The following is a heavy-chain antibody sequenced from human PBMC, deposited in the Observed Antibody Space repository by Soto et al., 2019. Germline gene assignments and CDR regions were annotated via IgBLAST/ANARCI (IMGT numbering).Heavy chain of an antibody. CDR3: ARVGYGGSSQGALDI. CDR2: ISASNGNT. CDR1: GYTFTRYG. Sequence: QVQLVQSGAGVKKPGASVKVSCKASGYTFTRYGISWVRQAPGQGLEWMGWISASNGNTNYAQKLQGRFTMTTDTSTSTAYMELRSLRSDDTAVYYCARVGYGGSSQGALDIWGQGTMVIVSS. V-gene: IGHV1-18*01. D-gene: IGHD2-15*01. J-gene: IGHJ3*02.